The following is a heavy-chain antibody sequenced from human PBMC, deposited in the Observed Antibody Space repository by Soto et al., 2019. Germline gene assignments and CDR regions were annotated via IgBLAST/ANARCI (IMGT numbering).Heavy chain of an antibody. CDR3: ARYFDWPSAFDI. Sequence: PSETLSLTCTVSGGSISSYYWSWIRQPPGKGLEWIGYIYYSGSTNYNPSLKSRVTISVDTSKNQFSLKLSSVTAADTAVYYCARYFDWPSAFDIWGQGTMVTVAS. CDR2: IYYSGST. V-gene: IGHV4-59*12. J-gene: IGHJ3*02. CDR1: GGSISSYY. D-gene: IGHD3-9*01.